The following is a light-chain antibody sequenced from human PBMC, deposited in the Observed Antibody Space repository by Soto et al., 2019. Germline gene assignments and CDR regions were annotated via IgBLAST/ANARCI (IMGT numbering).Light chain of an antibody. Sequence: EIVLTQSPGTLSLSPGERATLSCRASQSVSSSYLAWYQQKPGQAPRLLIYGASSRPTGIPDRFSDSGSGTDFTLTISRLEPEDFAVYYCQQYGSSPPLTFGGGTKVEIK. V-gene: IGKV3-20*01. CDR1: QSVSSSY. J-gene: IGKJ4*01. CDR2: GAS. CDR3: QQYGSSPPLT.